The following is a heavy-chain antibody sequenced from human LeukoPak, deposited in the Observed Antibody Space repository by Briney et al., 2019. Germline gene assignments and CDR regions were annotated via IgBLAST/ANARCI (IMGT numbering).Heavy chain of an antibody. J-gene: IGHJ6*02. CDR2: INHSGST. V-gene: IGHV4-34*01. Sequence: SETLSLTCAVYGGSFSGYYWSWIRQPPGKGLEWIGEINHSGSTNYNPSLKSRVTISVDTSKNQFSLKLSSVTAADTAVYYCARALIVVVNGMDVWGQGTPVTVSS. CDR1: GGSFSGYY. CDR3: ARALIVVVNGMDV. D-gene: IGHD2-15*01.